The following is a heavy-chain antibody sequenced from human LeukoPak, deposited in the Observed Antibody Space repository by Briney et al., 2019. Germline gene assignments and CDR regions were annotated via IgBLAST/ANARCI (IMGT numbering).Heavy chain of an antibody. CDR2: ISGSGGST. Sequence: QPGGSLRLSCAASGFTFSSYGMSWVRQAPGKGLEWVSAISGSGGSTYYADSVKGRFTISRDNSKNTLYLQMNSLRAEDTAVYYCAKWLRSGSLGGSCDYWGQGTLVTVSS. D-gene: IGHD3-10*01. V-gene: IGHV3-23*01. J-gene: IGHJ4*02. CDR3: AKWLRSGSLGGSCDY. CDR1: GFTFSSYG.